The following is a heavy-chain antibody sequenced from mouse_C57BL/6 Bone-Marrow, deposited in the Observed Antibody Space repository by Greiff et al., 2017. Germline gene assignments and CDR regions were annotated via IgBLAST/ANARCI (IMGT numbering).Heavy chain of an antibody. CDR1: GYTFPDYY. J-gene: IGHJ3*01. Sequence: QVQLQQSGAELVRPGASVKLSCKASGYTFPDYYINWVKQRPGQGLEWIARIYPGSGNTYYNEKFKGKATLTAEKSSSTAYMQLSRLTSEDSAVYVCAREKADDYDGFAYGGQGTLVTVSA. CDR3: AREKADDYDGFAY. V-gene: IGHV1-76*01. CDR2: IYPGSGNT. D-gene: IGHD2-4*01.